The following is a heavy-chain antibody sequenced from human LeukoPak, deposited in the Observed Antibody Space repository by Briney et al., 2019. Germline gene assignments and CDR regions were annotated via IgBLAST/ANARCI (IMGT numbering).Heavy chain of an antibody. CDR1: GFTFSSYS. J-gene: IGHJ4*02. V-gene: IGHV3-48*04. CDR2: ISSSSSTI. Sequence: GGSLRLSCAASGFTFSSYSMNWVRQAPGKGLEWVSYISSSSSTIYYADSVKGRFTISRDNAKNSLYLQMNSLRAEDTAVYYRARAHYMWDWLSTPLDYWGQGTLVTVSS. CDR3: ARAHYMWDWLSTPLDY. D-gene: IGHD3/OR15-3a*01.